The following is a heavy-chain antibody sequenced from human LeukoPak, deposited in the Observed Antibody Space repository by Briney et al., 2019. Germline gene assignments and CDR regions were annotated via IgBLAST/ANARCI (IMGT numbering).Heavy chain of an antibody. D-gene: IGHD5-18*01. CDR1: GGSFSGYY. Sequence: PSETLSLTCAVYGGSFSGYYWSWIRQPPGKGLEWIGEINHSGSTNYNPSLRSRVTISVDTSKNQFSLKLSSVTAADTAVYYCARVSTAMAVFDYWGQGTLVTVSS. J-gene: IGHJ4*02. CDR2: INHSGST. V-gene: IGHV4-34*01. CDR3: ARVSTAMAVFDY.